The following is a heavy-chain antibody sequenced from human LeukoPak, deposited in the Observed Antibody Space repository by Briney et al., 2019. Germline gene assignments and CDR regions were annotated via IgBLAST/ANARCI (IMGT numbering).Heavy chain of an antibody. CDR1: GGSISSYY. J-gene: IGHJ3*02. Sequence: SETLSLTCAVSGGSISSYYWSWIRQSPGRGLEYIGHIYYNGRTDYNPSLKSRVTISVDTSRNQFSLKLSSVTAADTAIYYCAINNYDDAFDIWGQGTMVTVSS. CDR3: AINNYDDAFDI. D-gene: IGHD3-22*01. V-gene: IGHV4-59*12. CDR2: IYYNGRT.